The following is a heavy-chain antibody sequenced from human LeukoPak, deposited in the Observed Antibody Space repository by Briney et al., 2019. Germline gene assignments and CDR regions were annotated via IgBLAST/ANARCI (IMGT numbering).Heavy chain of an antibody. V-gene: IGHV3-30-3*01. J-gene: IGHJ4*02. CDR3: ARGSNWGSRVYYFDY. Sequence: GGSLRLSGTASGFTFTTYAMHWVRKAPGKGLEWVAVISYDGSNKYYADSVKGRFPISRDNSKSTLYLQMNSLRAEDTAVYYCARGSNWGSRVYYFDYWGQGTLVTVSS. CDR1: GFTFTTYA. D-gene: IGHD7-27*01. CDR2: ISYDGSNK.